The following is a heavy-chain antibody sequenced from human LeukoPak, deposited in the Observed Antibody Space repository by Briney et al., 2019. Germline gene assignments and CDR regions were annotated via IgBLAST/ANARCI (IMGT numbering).Heavy chain of an antibody. CDR2: ISSSSSAI. Sequence: GGSLRLSCAASGFNFDDYAMNWVRQAPGKGLEWVSYISSSSSAIYYADSVKGRFTISRDNAKNSLYLQMNSLRAEDTAVYYCAKLPGGPDAFDIWGQGTMVTVSS. D-gene: IGHD3-16*01. CDR3: AKLPGGPDAFDI. J-gene: IGHJ3*02. CDR1: GFNFDDYA. V-gene: IGHV3-48*01.